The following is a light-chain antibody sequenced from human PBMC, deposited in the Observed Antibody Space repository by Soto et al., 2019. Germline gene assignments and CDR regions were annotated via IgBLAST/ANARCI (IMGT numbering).Light chain of an antibody. CDR2: GAS. V-gene: IGKV3-15*01. CDR1: QSVNRN. J-gene: IGKJ1*01. Sequence: EKVMTQSPATLSVSPGESATLSCRASQSVNRNLAWYQQKPGQTPRLLIYGASTRAAGIPARFSGSGSGTDFTLTITSLQSEDFGVYYCHQHNNWWTFGQGTKVDIK. CDR3: HQHNNWWT.